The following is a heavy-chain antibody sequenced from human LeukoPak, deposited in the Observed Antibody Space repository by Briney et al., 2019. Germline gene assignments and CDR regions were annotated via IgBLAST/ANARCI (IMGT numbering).Heavy chain of an antibody. Sequence: GGSLRLSCAASGFTFSSYEMNWVRQAPGKGLEWVSSISSSSSYIYYADSVKGRFTISRDNAKNSLYLQMNSLRAEDTAVYYCARADKQWLTRIGMAYWGQGTLVTVSS. D-gene: IGHD6-19*01. CDR1: GFTFSSYE. CDR2: ISSSSSYI. J-gene: IGHJ4*02. V-gene: IGHV3-21*01. CDR3: ARADKQWLTRIGMAY.